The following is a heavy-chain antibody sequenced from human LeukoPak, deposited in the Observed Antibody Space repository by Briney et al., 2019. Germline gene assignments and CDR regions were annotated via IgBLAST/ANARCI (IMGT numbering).Heavy chain of an antibody. D-gene: IGHD3-3*01. CDR1: GGSISSSNW. Sequence: SGTLSLTCAVSGGSISSSNWWSWVRQPPGKGLEWIGEIYHSGSTNYNPSLKSRVTISVDKSKNQFSLKLSSVTAADTAVYYCARAPNYDFWSGYLDYWGQGTLVTVSS. CDR2: IYHSGST. V-gene: IGHV4-4*02. CDR3: ARAPNYDFWSGYLDY. J-gene: IGHJ4*02.